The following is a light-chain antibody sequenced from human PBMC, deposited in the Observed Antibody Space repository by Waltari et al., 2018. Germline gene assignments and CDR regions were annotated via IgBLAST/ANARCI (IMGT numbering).Light chain of an antibody. V-gene: IGLV2-14*03. Sequence: QSALTQPASVSGSPGQSITISCTGTSSDIGRYNYVYWYQQHPGKALKLIIYDVNNRPSGISDRFSGSKSANTASLTISGLQVEDEADYFCSSYTSTTTPFVFGSGTKVTVL. CDR3: SSYTSTTTPFV. J-gene: IGLJ1*01. CDR1: SSDIGRYNY. CDR2: DVN.